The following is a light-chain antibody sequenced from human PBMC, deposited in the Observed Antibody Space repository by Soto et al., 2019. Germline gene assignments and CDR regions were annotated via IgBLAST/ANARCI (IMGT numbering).Light chain of an antibody. Sequence: QSVLTQPPSVSGAPGQRVTISCTGSSSNIGAGYDVHWYQQLPGTAPKLLIYGNSNRPSGVPDRFSGSKSGTSASLAITGLQDADEADYYCQSSDSSLSGWVFGGGTKVTVL. J-gene: IGLJ3*02. CDR2: GNS. CDR3: QSSDSSLSGWV. CDR1: SSNIGAGYD. V-gene: IGLV1-40*01.